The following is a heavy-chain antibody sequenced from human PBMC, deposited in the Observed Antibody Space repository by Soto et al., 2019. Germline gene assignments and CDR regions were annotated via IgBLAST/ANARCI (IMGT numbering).Heavy chain of an antibody. D-gene: IGHD6-19*01. CDR1: GFTFNIYS. J-gene: IGHJ4*02. V-gene: IGHV3-48*02. CDR3: ARSVEGHFDY. Sequence: EVQLVESGGDLVQRGGSLRLSCIASGFTFNIYSMNWVRQAPGKGLEWFSYITSDTKTIKYADSVKGRFTISRDNAKNSVYLQMNSLRDEDTAVYYCARSVEGHFDYWGQGTVVTVSS. CDR2: ITSDTKTI.